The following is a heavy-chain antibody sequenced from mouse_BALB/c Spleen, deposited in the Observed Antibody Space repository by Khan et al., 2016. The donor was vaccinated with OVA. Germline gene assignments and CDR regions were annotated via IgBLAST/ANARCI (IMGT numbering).Heavy chain of an antibody. D-gene: IGHD2-14*01. Sequence: VELVESGGELARPGASVKMSCKASGYTFTSHTMPWIKQRPGQGLEWIGYINRRSGYNQKLNDKATLTADISSSTAYMQLSSLTSEDSAVYYCARRTTEYALDYWGQGTSGTVSS. CDR2: INRRSG. CDR3: ARRTTEYALDY. J-gene: IGHJ4*01. V-gene: IGHV1-4*01. CDR1: GYTFTSHT.